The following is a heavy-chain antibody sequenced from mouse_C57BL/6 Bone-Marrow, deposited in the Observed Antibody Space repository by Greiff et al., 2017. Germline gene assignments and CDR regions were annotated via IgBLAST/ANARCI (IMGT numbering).Heavy chain of an antibody. D-gene: IGHD4-1*01. CDR3: ARRGTNWDDAMDY. V-gene: IGHV1-76*01. Sequence: VHLVESGAELVRPGASVKLSCKASGYTFTDYYINWVKQRPGQGLEWIARIYPGSGNTYYNEKFKGKATLTAEKSSSTAYMQLSSLTSEDSAVYFGARRGTNWDDAMDYWGQGTSVTVSS. CDR2: IYPGSGNT. J-gene: IGHJ4*01. CDR1: GYTFTDYY.